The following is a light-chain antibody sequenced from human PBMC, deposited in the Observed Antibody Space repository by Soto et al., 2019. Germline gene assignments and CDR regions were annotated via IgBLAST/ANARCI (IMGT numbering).Light chain of an antibody. Sequence: DLQLTQSPSSLSASVGDRVTISCRASQNIYTYVNWYQVKPGKAPKLLILASSTLKSRVPSRFSGRGSGAEFSLTISSLQPEDLATYYCHQNYSNIFTFGGGTRVEL. CDR1: QNIYTY. J-gene: IGKJ4*01. CDR2: ASS. V-gene: IGKV1-39*01. CDR3: HQNYSNIFT.